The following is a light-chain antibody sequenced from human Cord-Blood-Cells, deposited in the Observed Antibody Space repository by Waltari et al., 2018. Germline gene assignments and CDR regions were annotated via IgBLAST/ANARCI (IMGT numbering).Light chain of an antibody. V-gene: IGLV3-1*01. CDR3: QAWDSSTASYV. J-gene: IGLJ1*01. Sequence: SVSVSPGQTASITCSGDKLGDKYACWYQQKPGQSPVLVIYQDSKRPSGIPERFSGSNSGNTATLTISGTQAMDEADYYCQAWDSSTASYVFGTGTKVTVL. CDR1: KLGDKY. CDR2: QDS.